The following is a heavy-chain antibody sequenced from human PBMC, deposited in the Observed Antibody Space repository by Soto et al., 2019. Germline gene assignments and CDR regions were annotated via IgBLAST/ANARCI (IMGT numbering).Heavy chain of an antibody. CDR2: IIPILGIA. CDR1: GGTFSSYT. D-gene: IGHD4-17*01. Sequence: QVQLVQSGAEVKKPGSSVKVSCKASGGTFSSYTISWVRQAPGQGLEWMGRIIPILGIANYAQKFQGRVTITADKSTSTAYMELSSLRSEDTAVYYCASTPDYGDYVLAQDGDYWGQGTLVTVSS. V-gene: IGHV1-69*02. J-gene: IGHJ4*02. CDR3: ASTPDYGDYVLAQDGDY.